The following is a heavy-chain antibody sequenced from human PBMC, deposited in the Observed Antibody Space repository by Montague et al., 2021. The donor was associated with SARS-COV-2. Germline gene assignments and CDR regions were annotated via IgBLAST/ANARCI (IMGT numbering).Heavy chain of an antibody. V-gene: IGHV3-33*01. CDR1: GFTFSSYG. CDR3: ARDWWNGDWLFGLYYYYGMDV. CDR2: IWYDGSNK. Sequence: SLRLSCAASGFTFSSYGMHWVRQAPGKGLEWVAVIWYDGSNKYYADSVKGRFTISRDNSKNTLYLLMNSLRAEDTAVYYCARDWWNGDWLFGLYYYYGMDVWGQGTTVTVSS. D-gene: IGHD3-9*01. J-gene: IGHJ6*02.